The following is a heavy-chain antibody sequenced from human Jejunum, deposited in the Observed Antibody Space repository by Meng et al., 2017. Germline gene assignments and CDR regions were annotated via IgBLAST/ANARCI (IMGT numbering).Heavy chain of an antibody. CDR1: GSSISTYY. Sequence: SETLSLTCTVSGSSISTYYWTWIRQPPGKGLEWIGYTSYSGTTNYSPSLKSRVTISVDTSKNQFSLEVTSVTATDTAVYYCARGLIAAGRYYFDYWGQGNLVTVSS. CDR3: ARGLIAAGRYYFDY. J-gene: IGHJ4*02. D-gene: IGHD3-9*01. V-gene: IGHV4-59*01. CDR2: TSYSGTT.